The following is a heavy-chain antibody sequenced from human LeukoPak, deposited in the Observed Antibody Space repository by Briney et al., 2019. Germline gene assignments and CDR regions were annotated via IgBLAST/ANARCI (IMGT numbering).Heavy chain of an antibody. Sequence: GGSLRLSCVVTGFNVSNTYMSWVRQAPGKGLEWVSVIYSGGRTYYADSVKGRFTMSRDNSKDTLYFQMNSLTAEDTAVYFCARGTWNPALLDSWGQGTLVTVSS. CDR3: ARGTWNPALLDS. CDR2: IYSGGRT. J-gene: IGHJ4*02. V-gene: IGHV3-53*01. D-gene: IGHD1-1*01. CDR1: GFNVSNTY.